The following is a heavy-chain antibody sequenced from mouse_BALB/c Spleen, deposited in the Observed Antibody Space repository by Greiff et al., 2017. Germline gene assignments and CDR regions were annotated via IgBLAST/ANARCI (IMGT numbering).Heavy chain of an antibody. CDR1: GFTFSSFG. Sequence: EVKVVESGGGLVQPGGSRKLSCAASGFTFSSFGMHWVRQAPEKGLEWVAYISSGSSTIYYADTVKGRFTISRDNPKNTLFLQMTSLRSEDTAMYYCARGNWLFDYWGQGTTLTVSS. CDR3: ARGNWLFDY. CDR2: ISSGSSTI. J-gene: IGHJ2*01. D-gene: IGHD2-1*01. V-gene: IGHV5-17*02.